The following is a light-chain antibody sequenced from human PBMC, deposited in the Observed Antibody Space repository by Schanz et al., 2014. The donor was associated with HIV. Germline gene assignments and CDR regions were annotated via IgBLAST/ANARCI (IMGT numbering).Light chain of an antibody. CDR3: QQYGSSPIT. Sequence: IVLTQSPGTLSLSPGERATLSCRASQSVSSNLAWYQQKSGQAPRLLIYGASNRATGVPDRFSGGGSGTDFTLTISRLDPEDFAVYYCQQYGSSPITFGQGTRLEIK. V-gene: IGKV3-20*01. CDR2: GAS. CDR1: QSVSSN. J-gene: IGKJ5*01.